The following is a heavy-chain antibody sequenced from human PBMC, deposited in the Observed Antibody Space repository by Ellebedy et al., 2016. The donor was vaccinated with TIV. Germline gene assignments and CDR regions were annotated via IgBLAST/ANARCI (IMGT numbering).Heavy chain of an antibody. J-gene: IGHJ4*02. V-gene: IGHV4-39*01. D-gene: IGHD1-26*01. CDR3: VRRLGARPPSD. CDR1: GASISGSNLY. Sequence: SETLSLTXFVSGASISGSNLYWGWVRQPPGKGLEWIGSIYDSGSTSYNPSLKSRATIFVDTSKNEFSLKVTSVTAADTAVYFCVRRLGARPPSDWGQGTLVIVSS. CDR2: IYDSGST.